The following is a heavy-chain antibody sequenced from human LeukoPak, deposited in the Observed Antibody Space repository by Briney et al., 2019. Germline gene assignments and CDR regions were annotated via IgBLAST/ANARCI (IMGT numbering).Heavy chain of an antibody. D-gene: IGHD5-12*01. J-gene: IGHJ4*02. CDR1: GFTFSSCW. Sequence: KSGGSLRLSCAASGFTFSSCWMSWVRQAPGKGLEWVANINQDGSEKYYVDSVKGRFTISRENAKNSLFLQMNSLRAEDTAVYYCVREASWLPRYFDYWGQGTLVTVSS. CDR3: VREASWLPRYFDY. CDR2: INQDGSEK. V-gene: IGHV3-7*01.